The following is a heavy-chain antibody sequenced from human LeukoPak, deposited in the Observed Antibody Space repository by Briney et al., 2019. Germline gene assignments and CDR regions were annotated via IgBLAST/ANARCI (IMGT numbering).Heavy chain of an antibody. V-gene: IGHV3-30-3*01. CDR3: ARDHSQSGSRRLFQH. Sequence: GGSLRLSCAASGFTFSSYAMHWVRQAPGKGLEWVAVISYDGSNKYYADSVKGRFTISRDNSKNTLHLQMNSLRAEDTAVYYCARDHSQSGSRRLFQHWGQGTLVTVSS. CDR2: ISYDGSNK. J-gene: IGHJ1*01. D-gene: IGHD2-15*01. CDR1: GFTFSSYA.